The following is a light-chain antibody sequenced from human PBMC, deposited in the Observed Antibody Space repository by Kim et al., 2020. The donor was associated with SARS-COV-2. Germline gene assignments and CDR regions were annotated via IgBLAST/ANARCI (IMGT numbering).Light chain of an antibody. CDR2: AAS. V-gene: IGKV1-39*01. CDR1: QSISSY. Sequence: ASVGDRVTITCRASQSISSYLNWYQQKPGKVPKLLIYAASSLQSGVPSRFSGSGSGTDFTLTISSLQPEDFATYYCQQCSSTPLTFGGGTKVDIK. J-gene: IGKJ4*01. CDR3: QQCSSTPLT.